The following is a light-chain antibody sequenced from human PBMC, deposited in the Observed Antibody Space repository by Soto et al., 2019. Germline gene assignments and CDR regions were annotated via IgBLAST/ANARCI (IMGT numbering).Light chain of an antibody. J-gene: IGKJ1*01. CDR3: HQYGSSPWT. CDR1: QSVDSTY. V-gene: IGKV3-20*01. CDR2: GAS. Sequence: EIVLTQSPGTLSLSPGERATLSCRASQSVDSTYLAWYQQKPDQXPRLLIYGASSRATGIPDRFSGSGSGTDLTITISRLEPEDCAVYYCHQYGSSPWTFGQGTKVDIK.